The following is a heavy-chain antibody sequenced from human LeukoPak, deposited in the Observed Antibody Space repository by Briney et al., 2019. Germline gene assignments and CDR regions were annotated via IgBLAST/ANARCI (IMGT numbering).Heavy chain of an antibody. J-gene: IGHJ4*02. Sequence: GGSLRLSCAASGFTFSSYAMHWVRQAPGKGLEWVAVISYDGSNKYYADSVKGRFTISRDNSKNTLYLQMNSLRAEDTAVYYCARGGLEGWLQPAHYWGQGTLVTVSS. CDR3: ARGGLEGWLQPAHY. CDR1: GFTFSSYA. V-gene: IGHV3-30-3*01. D-gene: IGHD5-24*01. CDR2: ISYDGSNK.